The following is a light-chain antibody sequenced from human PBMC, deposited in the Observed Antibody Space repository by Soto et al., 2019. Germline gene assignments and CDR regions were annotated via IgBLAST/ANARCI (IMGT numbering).Light chain of an antibody. CDR2: EGS. CDR3: CSYAGSSTYV. J-gene: IGLJ1*01. CDR1: SSDVGSYNL. Sequence: QSALTQPVSVSGSPGQPITISCTGTSSDVGSYNLVSWYQQHPGKAPKLMIYEGSKRPSGVSNRFSGSKSGNTASLTISGLQAEYEADYYCCSYAGSSTYVFGTGTKLTVL. V-gene: IGLV2-23*01.